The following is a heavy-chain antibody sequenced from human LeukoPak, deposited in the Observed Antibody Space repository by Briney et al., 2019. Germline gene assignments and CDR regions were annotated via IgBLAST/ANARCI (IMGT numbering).Heavy chain of an antibody. Sequence: GESLKISCKGSGYSFTSYWIGWVRQMPGKGLEWMGIIYRGDSDNRYSPSFQGQVTISADKSISTAYLQWSSLKASDTAMYYCARLLARPHYYGSGSYLPPSEYFQHWGQGTLVTVSS. D-gene: IGHD3-10*01. CDR1: GYSFTSYW. J-gene: IGHJ1*01. CDR2: IYRGDSDN. CDR3: ARLLARPHYYGSGSYLPPSEYFQH. V-gene: IGHV5-51*01.